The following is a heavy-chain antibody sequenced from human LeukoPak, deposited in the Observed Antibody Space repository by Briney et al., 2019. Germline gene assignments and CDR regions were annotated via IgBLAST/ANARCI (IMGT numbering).Heavy chain of an antibody. CDR1: GFTFSNYA. V-gene: IGHV3-23*01. CDR3: ARGRYYDSSGYYEFPVWTLLDAFQH. Sequence: GGSLRLSCAASGFTFSNYAMSWVRQAPGKRLEWVSAISGSGGSTNYVDSVKGRFTTSRDNSKNTLYLQMNSLRAEDTAVYYCARGRYYDSSGYYEFPVWTLLDAFQHWGQGTLVTVSS. D-gene: IGHD3-22*01. J-gene: IGHJ1*01. CDR2: ISGSGGST.